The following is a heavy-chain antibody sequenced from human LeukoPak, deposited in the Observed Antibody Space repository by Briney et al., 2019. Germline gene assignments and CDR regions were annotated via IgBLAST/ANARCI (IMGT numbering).Heavy chain of an antibody. CDR3: ARQDIVVVPAAPYFDY. D-gene: IGHD2-2*01. V-gene: IGHV3-23*01. Sequence: PGGSLRLSCAASGFTFSSYAVSWVRRAPGKGLEWVSAISGSGGSTYYADSVKGRFTISRDNSKNTLYLQMNSLRAEDTAVYYCARQDIVVVPAAPYFDYWGQGTLVTVSS. CDR1: GFTFSSYA. J-gene: IGHJ4*02. CDR2: ISGSGGST.